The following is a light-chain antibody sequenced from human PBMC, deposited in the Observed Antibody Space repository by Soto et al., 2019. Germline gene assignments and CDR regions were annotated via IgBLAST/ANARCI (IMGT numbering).Light chain of an antibody. J-gene: IGLJ1*01. Sequence: QSALTQPASVSGSPGQSITISCIGTNRDVSSYNFVSWYQQHPGKAPKLIIFDVSDRPSGVSHRFYGSKSGNTASLTISGLQAEDEADYYCSSYTTSSTYVFGTGSKLTVL. CDR2: DVS. CDR1: NRDVSSYNF. CDR3: SSYTTSSTYV. V-gene: IGLV2-14*03.